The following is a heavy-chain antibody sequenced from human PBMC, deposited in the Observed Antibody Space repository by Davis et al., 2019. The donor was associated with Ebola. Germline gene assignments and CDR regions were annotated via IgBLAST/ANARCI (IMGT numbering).Heavy chain of an antibody. CDR1: GFTFNRYD. V-gene: IGHV3-48*02. J-gene: IGHJ4*02. CDR3: ARSLGDIVLVPAALVPDY. CDR2: ISSGRTTL. Sequence: PAGSLRLSCVASGFTFNRYDMNRVRQAPGKGLEWVSYISSGRTTLKYADSVKGRFTISRDNAKNSLYLQMNGLRDEDTAVYYCARSLGDIVLVPAALVPDYWGQGTLVTVSS. D-gene: IGHD2-2*01.